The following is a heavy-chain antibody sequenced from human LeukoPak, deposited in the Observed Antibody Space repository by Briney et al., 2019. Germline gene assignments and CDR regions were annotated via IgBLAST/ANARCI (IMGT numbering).Heavy chain of an antibody. J-gene: IGHJ4*02. CDR3: ARGSGYYYVDFDY. CDR2: INHSGST. CDR1: GGSFSGYY. V-gene: IGHV4-34*01. D-gene: IGHD3-22*01. Sequence: SETLSLTCAVYGGSFSGYYWSWIRQPPGKGLEWIGEINHSGSTNYNPSLKSRVTISVDTSKNQFSLKLSSVTAADTAVYYCARGSGYYYVDFDYWGQGTLVTVS.